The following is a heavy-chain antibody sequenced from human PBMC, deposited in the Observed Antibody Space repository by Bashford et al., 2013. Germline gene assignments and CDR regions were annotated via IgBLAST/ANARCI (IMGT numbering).Heavy chain of an antibody. CDR2: IYHSGST. CDR3: ARHGNWNYGVDWFDP. V-gene: IGHV4-59*01. Sequence: SETLSLTCTVSGGSISTYYWSWIRQPPGKGLEWIGYIYHSGSTNYNPSLKSRVTISVDTSKNQFSLKLSSVTAADTAVYYCARHGNWNYGVDWFDPWGQGTLVTGLL. D-gene: IGHD1-7*01. CDR1: GGSISTYY. J-gene: IGHJ5*02.